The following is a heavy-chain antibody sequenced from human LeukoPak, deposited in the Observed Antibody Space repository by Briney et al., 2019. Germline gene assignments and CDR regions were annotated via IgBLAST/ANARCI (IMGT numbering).Heavy chain of an antibody. CDR2: ISGSGGST. J-gene: IGHJ4*02. CDR3: AKGGGYDYLRGY. V-gene: IGHV3-23*01. Sequence: PGGSLRLSCAASGFTFSSYAMTWVRQAPGKGLEWVSAISGSGGSTYYADSVKGRFTISRDNSKNTLYLQMNSLRAEDTAVYYCAKGGGYDYLRGYWGQGTLVTVSS. D-gene: IGHD5-12*01. CDR1: GFTFSSYA.